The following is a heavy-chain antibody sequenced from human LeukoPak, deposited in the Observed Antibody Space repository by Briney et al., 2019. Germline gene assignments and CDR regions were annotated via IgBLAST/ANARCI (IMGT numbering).Heavy chain of an antibody. CDR1: GFTFNRYA. J-gene: IGHJ4*02. CDR2: ISSDGNDQ. Sequence: PGGSLRLSCAASGFTFNRYAIHWVRQAPGKGLEWVTVISSDGNDQHYADSVKGRFTISRDNAKNSLYLQMNSLRAEDTAVYYCAPIAVAGSYYFDYWGQGTLVTVSS. V-gene: IGHV3-30-3*01. D-gene: IGHD6-19*01. CDR3: APIAVAGSYYFDY.